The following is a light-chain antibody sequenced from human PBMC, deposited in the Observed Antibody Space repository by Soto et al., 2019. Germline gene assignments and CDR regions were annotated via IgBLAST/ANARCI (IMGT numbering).Light chain of an antibody. V-gene: IGKV3-11*01. Sequence: EIVLTQSPATLSLSPGERATLSCRASQTVGSYLAWFRQTPGQAPRLLIYDTSTRAAGIPDRFSGSGSGTEFTLTISGLQSDDFAVYYCQQFNNWPPWTFGQGTKVDIK. CDR1: QTVGSY. CDR2: DTS. J-gene: IGKJ1*01. CDR3: QQFNNWPPWT.